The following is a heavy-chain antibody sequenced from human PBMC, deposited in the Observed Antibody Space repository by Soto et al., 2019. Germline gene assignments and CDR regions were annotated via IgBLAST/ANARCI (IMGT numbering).Heavy chain of an antibody. CDR2: IWYDGSNK. D-gene: IGHD4-4*01. CDR1: GFTFSSYG. Sequence: PGGSLRLSCAASGFTFSSYGMHWVRQAPGKGLEWVAVIWYDGSNKYYADSVTGRFTISRDNAKNTLYLQMNSLRVEDTALYYCARETYRGFYFDYWGQGTLVTVSS. J-gene: IGHJ4*02. V-gene: IGHV3-33*01. CDR3: ARETYRGFYFDY.